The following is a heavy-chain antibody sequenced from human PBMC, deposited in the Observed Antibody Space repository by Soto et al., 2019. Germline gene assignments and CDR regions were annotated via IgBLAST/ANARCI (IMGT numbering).Heavy chain of an antibody. CDR1: GFTFDDYA. J-gene: IGHJ4*02. Sequence: EVQLVESGGGLVQPGRSLRLSCAASGFTFDDYAMHWVRQAPGKRLEWVSGISWNSGSIGYADCVKGRFTISRDNAKNSLYLQMNSLRAEDTALYYCAKDLISVDIVAGPFDYWGQGTLVTVSS. CDR3: AKDLISVDIVAGPFDY. D-gene: IGHD5-12*01. V-gene: IGHV3-9*01. CDR2: ISWNSGSI.